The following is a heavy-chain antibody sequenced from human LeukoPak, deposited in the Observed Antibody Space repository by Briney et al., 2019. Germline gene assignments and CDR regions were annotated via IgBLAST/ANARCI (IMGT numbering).Heavy chain of an antibody. CDR2: IGSSGSTK. Sequence: QPGGSLRLSCAASGFTFSSYEMIWVRQAPGKGLEWLSYIGSSGSTKYYADSVKGRFTISRDNAENSLCLQMNSLRAEDTAVYYCATYCSSTSCYRTRYMDVWGQGATVTVSS. CDR1: GFTFSSYE. CDR3: ATYCSSTSCYRTRYMDV. D-gene: IGHD2-2*01. V-gene: IGHV3-48*03. J-gene: IGHJ6*02.